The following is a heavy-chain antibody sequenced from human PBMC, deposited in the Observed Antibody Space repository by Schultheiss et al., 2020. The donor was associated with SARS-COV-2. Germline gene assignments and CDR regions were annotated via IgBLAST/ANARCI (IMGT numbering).Heavy chain of an antibody. D-gene: IGHD6-13*01. CDR3: ATGTDSSSWYTPRQGRSNYFDY. V-gene: IGHV3-48*02. Sequence: GGSLRLSCAASGFTFSSYSMNWVRQAPGKGLEWVSYISSSSSTIYYADSVKGRFTISRDNAKNSLYLQMNSLRDEDTAVYYCATGTDSSSWYTPRQGRSNYFDYWGQGTLVTVSS. CDR2: ISSSSSTI. CDR1: GFTFSSYS. J-gene: IGHJ4*02.